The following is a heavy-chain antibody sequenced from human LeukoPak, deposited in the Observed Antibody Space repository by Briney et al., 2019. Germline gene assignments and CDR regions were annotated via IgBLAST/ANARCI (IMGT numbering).Heavy chain of an antibody. CDR3: ARDQGTMIVVVSDAFDI. CDR2: ISAYNGNT. Sequence: GASVKVSCKASGYTFTSYGISWVRQAPGQGLEWMGWISAYNGNTNYAQKLQGRVTVTTDTSTSTAYMELRSLRSDDTAVYYCARDQGTMIVVVSDAFDIWGQGTMVTVSS. V-gene: IGHV1-18*01. CDR1: GYTFTSYG. J-gene: IGHJ3*02. D-gene: IGHD3-22*01.